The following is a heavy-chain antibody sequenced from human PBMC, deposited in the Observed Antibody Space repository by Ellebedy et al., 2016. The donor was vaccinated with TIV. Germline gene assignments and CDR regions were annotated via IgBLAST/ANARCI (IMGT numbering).Heavy chain of an antibody. CDR2: IYYSGGT. CDR1: GGSIRGYY. J-gene: IGHJ4*01. D-gene: IGHD1-26*01. CDR3: ARHKGDGSYPLDY. V-gene: IGHV4-59*08. Sequence: SETLSLXCSVSGGSIRGYYWSWIRQPPGKGLEWIGLIYYSGGTSYNPSLKGRVTISADTPKNQLSLRLTSVTAADAAMYYCARHKGDGSYPLDYWGHGTLVTVSS.